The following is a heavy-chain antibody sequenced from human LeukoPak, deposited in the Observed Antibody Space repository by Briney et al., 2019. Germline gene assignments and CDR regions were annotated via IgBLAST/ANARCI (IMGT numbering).Heavy chain of an antibody. J-gene: IGHJ4*02. V-gene: IGHV1-18*01. CDR2: ISAYNGNT. CDR3: ARATSVGATWDFVY. CDR1: GYTITNYG. D-gene: IGHD1-26*01. Sequence: ASVKVSCKASGYTITNYGLSWVRQAPGQGLEWVGWISAYNGNTNYGQKVQRRVTVTIDTSTNTAYMELRSLRSDDTAVYYCARATSVGATWDFVYWGQGTLVTVSS.